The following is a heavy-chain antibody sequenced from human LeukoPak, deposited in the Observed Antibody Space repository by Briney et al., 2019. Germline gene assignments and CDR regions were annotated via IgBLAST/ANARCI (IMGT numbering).Heavy chain of an antibody. V-gene: IGHV3-53*01. J-gene: IGHJ6*02. CDR1: GFTFSSYA. CDR3: ARGWITMVRGVTYGMDV. CDR2: IYSGGST. D-gene: IGHD3-10*01. Sequence: GGSLRLSCAASGFTFSSYAMSWVRQAPGKGLEWVSVIYSGGSTYYADSVKGRFTISRDNSKNTLYLQMNSLRAEDTAVYYCARGWITMVRGVTYGMDVWGQGTTVTVSS.